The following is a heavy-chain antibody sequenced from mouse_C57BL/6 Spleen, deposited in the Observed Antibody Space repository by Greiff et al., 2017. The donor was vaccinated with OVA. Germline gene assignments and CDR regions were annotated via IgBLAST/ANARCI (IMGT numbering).Heavy chain of an antibody. Sequence: EVQRVESGGGLVQPKGSLKLSCAASGFSFNTYAMNWVRQAPGKGLEWVARIRSKSNNYATYYADSVKDRFTISRDDSESMLYLQMNNLKTEDTAMYYCVRPGVYDGYRYFDVWGTGTTVTVSS. V-gene: IGHV10-1*01. CDR3: VRPGVYDGYRYFDV. D-gene: IGHD2-3*01. CDR2: IRSKSNNYAT. J-gene: IGHJ1*03. CDR1: GFSFNTYA.